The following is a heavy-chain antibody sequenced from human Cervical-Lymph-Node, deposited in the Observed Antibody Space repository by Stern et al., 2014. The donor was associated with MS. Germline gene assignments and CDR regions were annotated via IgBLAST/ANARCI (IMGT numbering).Heavy chain of an antibody. CDR1: GFTFSSYA. CDR2: ISYDGSNT. Sequence: DQLVESGGGVVQPGGSLRLSCVASGFTFSSYAMHWVRQAPGKGLEWVAVISYDGSNTYHADSVEGRFTISRDNSKNTFYLDMNSLRPEDTAVYYCAQDFRHLGVVTPRFDHWGQGTLVTVSS. D-gene: IGHD2-21*02. J-gene: IGHJ4*02. V-gene: IGHV3-30*18. CDR3: AQDFRHLGVVTPRFDH.